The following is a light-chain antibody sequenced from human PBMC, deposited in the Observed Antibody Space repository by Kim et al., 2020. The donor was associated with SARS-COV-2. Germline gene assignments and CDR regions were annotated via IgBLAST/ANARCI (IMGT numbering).Light chain of an antibody. J-gene: IGKJ4*01. Sequence: EIVSTQSPATLSLSPGERATLSCGASQSVDNFLGWYQQKPGQAPRLLIYDVSKRATGIPARFSGSGSGTDFTLTISSLEPEDFAVYYCQQRYDWPLTFGGGTKVDIK. CDR3: QQRYDWPLT. CDR2: DVS. V-gene: IGKV3-11*01. CDR1: QSVDNF.